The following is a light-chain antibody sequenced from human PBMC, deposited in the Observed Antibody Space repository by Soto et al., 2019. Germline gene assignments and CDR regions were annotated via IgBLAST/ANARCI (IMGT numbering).Light chain of an antibody. CDR3: QQYDDLPLT. CDR2: DAS. Sequence: DLQLTQSPSSLSASVGDRITITCPASRDIAHYLSWYQQKPGKAPQLLVYDASKLQTGVPSRFSGSASGTDFTFAISSLQPEDRATYFCQQYDDLPLTFGGGTKVEIK. CDR1: RDIAHY. V-gene: IGKV1-33*01. J-gene: IGKJ4*01.